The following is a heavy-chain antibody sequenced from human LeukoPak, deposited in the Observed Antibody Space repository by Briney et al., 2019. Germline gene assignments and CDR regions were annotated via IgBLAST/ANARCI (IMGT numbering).Heavy chain of an antibody. CDR1: GFTFSSHG. Sequence: PGGTLRLSCAASGFTFSSHGMNWVRQAPGKGLEWVSGISPNGVITYYADSVKGRFTISRDNSKGTVYLQMNSLRPEDTAVYYCAREPNIAAAGTLRVYYFDYWGQGTLVTVSS. CDR2: ISPNGVIT. J-gene: IGHJ4*02. CDR3: AREPNIAAAGTLRVYYFDY. D-gene: IGHD6-13*01. V-gene: IGHV3-23*01.